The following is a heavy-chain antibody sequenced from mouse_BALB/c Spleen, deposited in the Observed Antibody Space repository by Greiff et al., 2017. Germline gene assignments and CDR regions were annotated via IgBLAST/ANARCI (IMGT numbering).Heavy chain of an antibody. J-gene: IGHJ3*01. Sequence: EVQLQQSGPGLVKPSQSLSLTCTVTGYSITSDYAWNWIRQFPGNKLEWMGYISYSGSTSYNPSLKSRISITRDTSKNQFFLQLNSVTTEDTATYYCARWGSSAYWGQGTLVTVSA. CDR1: GYSITSDYA. CDR3: ARWGSSAY. V-gene: IGHV3-2*02. CDR2: ISYSGST. D-gene: IGHD1-1*01.